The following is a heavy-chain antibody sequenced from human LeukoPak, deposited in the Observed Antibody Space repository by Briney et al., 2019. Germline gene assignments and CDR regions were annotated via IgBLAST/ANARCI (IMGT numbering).Heavy chain of an antibody. J-gene: IGHJ3*02. CDR3: ARDLPWSRDLAFDI. D-gene: IGHD1-1*01. Sequence: GGSLRLSCAASRFTVSNNYMSWVRQAPGKGLEWVSVIYGGGSAYYPDSVKGRFTISRDNSKNTLYLQMNSLRAEDTAVYYCARDLPWSRDLAFDIWGQGTMVTVSS. CDR2: IYGGGSA. V-gene: IGHV3-53*01. CDR1: RFTVSNNY.